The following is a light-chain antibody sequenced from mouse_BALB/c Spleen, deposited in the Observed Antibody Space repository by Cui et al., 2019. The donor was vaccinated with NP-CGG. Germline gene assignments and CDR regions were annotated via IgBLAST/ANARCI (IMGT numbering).Light chain of an antibody. V-gene: IGLV1*01. Sequence: QAVVTQESALTTSPGETGHLTCRSSTGAVTTNNFANWVQEKPDHLFTGLIGGTNNRAPGVPARFSGSLIGDKAALTITGAQTEDEAIYFCALWYSNHWVFGGGTKLTVL. CDR1: TGAVTTNNF. CDR2: GTN. J-gene: IGLJ1*01. CDR3: ALWYSNHWV.